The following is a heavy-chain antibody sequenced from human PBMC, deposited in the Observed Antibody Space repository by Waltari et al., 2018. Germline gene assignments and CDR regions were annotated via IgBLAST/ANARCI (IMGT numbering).Heavy chain of an antibody. J-gene: IGHJ4*02. CDR1: GYSITNNNY. CDR2: VHHGGKT. Sequence: QVQLQESGPGLVRPSETLSLTCAVSGYSITNNNYWGWIRQSPTKGLEWIGSVHHGGKTSYNPSLKSRVTVSLDTSKNQVFLRLASVTAADTAVYYCVKDGARWSRDDWGQGTLVTVSS. V-gene: IGHV4-38-2*01. D-gene: IGHD3-3*01. CDR3: VKDGARWSRDD.